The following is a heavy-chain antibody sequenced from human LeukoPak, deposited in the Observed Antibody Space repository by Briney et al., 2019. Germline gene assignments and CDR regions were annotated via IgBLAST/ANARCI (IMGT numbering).Heavy chain of an antibody. CDR1: GYTLSSYS. CDR3: ARHQRRQYQLLHY. J-gene: IGHJ4*02. CDR2: IDTNTGNP. V-gene: IGHV7-4-1*02. Sequence: ASVKVSCKASGYTLSSYSLNWVRQAPGQGPEWMGWIDTNTGNPTYAQGFTGRFVFSLDTSVNTAYLHISDLKAEDTAVYYCARHQRRQYQLLHYWGQGTLVTVSS. D-gene: IGHD2-2*01.